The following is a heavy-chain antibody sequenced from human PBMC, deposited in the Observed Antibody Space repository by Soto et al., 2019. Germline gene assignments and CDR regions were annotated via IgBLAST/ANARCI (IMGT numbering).Heavy chain of an antibody. CDR1: GFAFNTYS. J-gene: IGHJ4*02. CDR2: ISYDGSNK. Sequence: GSLRLSCAASGFAFNTYSMHWVRQAPGRGLEWVAVISYDGSNKFYADSVKGRFTISRDNSKNTLYLEMNSLRGEDTAVYYCAKVSPMGYFFDFWGQGTLVTVSS. V-gene: IGHV3-30-3*01. CDR3: AKVSPMGYFFDF.